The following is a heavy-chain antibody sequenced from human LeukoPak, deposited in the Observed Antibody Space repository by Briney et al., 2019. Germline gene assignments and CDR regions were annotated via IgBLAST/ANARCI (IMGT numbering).Heavy chain of an antibody. CDR3: AKLLGITMVRGAPPSY. CDR2: ISGSGGST. CDR1: GFTFSSYA. J-gene: IGHJ4*02. V-gene: IGHV3-23*01. D-gene: IGHD3-10*01. Sequence: PGGSLRLSCAASGFTFSSYAMSWVRQAPGKGLEWVSAISGSGGSTYYADSVKGRFTISRDNSKNTLYLQMNNLRAEDTAVYYCAKLLGITMVRGAPPSYWGQGTLVTVSS.